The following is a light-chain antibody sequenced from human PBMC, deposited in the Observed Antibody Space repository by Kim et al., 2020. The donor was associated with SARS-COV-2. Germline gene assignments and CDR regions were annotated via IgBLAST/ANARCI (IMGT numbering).Light chain of an antibody. V-gene: IGLV4-60*03. J-gene: IGLJ3*02. CDR1: SGHSSYI. CDR2: LEGSGSY. CDR3: ETWDSNTWV. Sequence: QLVLTHSSSASASLGSSVKLTCTLSSGHSSYIIAWHQQQPGKAPRYLLKLEGSGSYNKGSGVPDRFSGSSSGADCYLTISNLQSEDEADYYCETWDSNTWVFGGGTQLTVL.